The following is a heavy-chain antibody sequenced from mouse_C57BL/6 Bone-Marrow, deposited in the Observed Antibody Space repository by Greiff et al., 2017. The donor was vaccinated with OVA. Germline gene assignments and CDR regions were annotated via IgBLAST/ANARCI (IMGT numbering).Heavy chain of an antibody. CDR1: GYTFTDYN. J-gene: IGHJ2*01. Sequence: EVQLVESGPELVKPGASVKMSCKASGYTFTDYNMHWVKQSHGKSLEWIGYINPNNGGTSYNQKFKGKATLTVNKSSSTAYMELRSLTSEDSAVYYCARGYDGYYFDYWGQGTTLTVSS. CDR2: INPNNGGT. D-gene: IGHD2-3*01. V-gene: IGHV1-22*01. CDR3: ARGYDGYYFDY.